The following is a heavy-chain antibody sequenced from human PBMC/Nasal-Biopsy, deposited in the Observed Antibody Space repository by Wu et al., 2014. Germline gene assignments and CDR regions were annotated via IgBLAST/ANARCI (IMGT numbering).Heavy chain of an antibody. J-gene: IGHJ6*02. Sequence: GAEVKKPGESLRISCKASGYIFTNYWIGWVRQMPGKGLEWMGIIYPDDSEARYSPSFQGHVTFSVDRSTNSASLEWSNLKAADTGTYFCAREGSLPGGGGVFHYYGLDVWGQGTTVTVSS. V-gene: IGHV5-51*03. CDR3: AREGSLPGGGGVFHYYGLDV. D-gene: IGHD2-8*02. CDR1: GYIFTNYW. CDR2: IYPDDSEA.